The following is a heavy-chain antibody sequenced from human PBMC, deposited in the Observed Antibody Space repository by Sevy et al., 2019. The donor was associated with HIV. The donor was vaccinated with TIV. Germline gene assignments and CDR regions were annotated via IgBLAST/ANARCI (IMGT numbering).Heavy chain of an antibody. CDR1: GFSFSSYG. CDR3: VKEGGGEGGDH. J-gene: IGHJ4*02. CDR2: IQYDGSNK. D-gene: IGHD2-21*01. V-gene: IGHV3-30*02. Sequence: GGSLRLSCAASGFSFSSYGMHWVRQAPGKGLEWMSYIQYDGSNKDYADSVKGRFTISRDNSQNTFYLQMNSLRVEDTAVFYCVKEGGGEGGDHWGQGTLVTVSS.